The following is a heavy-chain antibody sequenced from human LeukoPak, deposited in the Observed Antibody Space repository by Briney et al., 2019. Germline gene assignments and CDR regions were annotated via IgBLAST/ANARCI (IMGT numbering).Heavy chain of an antibody. CDR1: GGTFSSYA. D-gene: IGHD2-8*01. J-gene: IGHJ6*03. CDR2: INPDGDVT. CDR3: ARGPNHYYYMDF. V-gene: IGHV1-2*02. Sequence: ASVKVPCKASGGTFSSYAISWVRQAPGQGLEWMGWINPDGDVTKSAQKFQGRVTMTTDKSINTVFMELSGLTSDDTALYYCARGPNHYYYMDFWGKGTTVSVSS.